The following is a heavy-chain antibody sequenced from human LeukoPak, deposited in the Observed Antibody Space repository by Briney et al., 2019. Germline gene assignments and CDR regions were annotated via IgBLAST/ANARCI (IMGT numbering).Heavy chain of an antibody. V-gene: IGHV5-51*01. CDR1: GSIFTSYW. Sequence: PGESLQISCKASGSIFTSYWIGWLRQLPGKGLEWMGIIYPGDSDTRYSPSFQGQVTISDDKSINTAYLRWIGLQASDTVIYHCVRRGEAMDPVDYWGQGTLVTVSS. CDR2: IYPGDSDT. CDR3: VRRGEAMDPVDY. J-gene: IGHJ4*02. D-gene: IGHD5-18*01.